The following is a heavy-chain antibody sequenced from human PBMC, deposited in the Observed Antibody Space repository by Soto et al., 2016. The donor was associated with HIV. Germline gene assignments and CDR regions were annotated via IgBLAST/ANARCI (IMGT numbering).Heavy chain of an antibody. Sequence: QVQLQESGPRLVKPSQTLSLTCTVSSKSINSGVHCWSWIRQHPGKGLEWLGYICYSGNTYYNPSLKTRVTISIDTSKNQFSLNLTSVTAADTAVYYCARATSVTTILNYYYMDSGAKGHGHVSS. J-gene: IGHJ6*03. CDR3: ARATSVTTILNYYYMDS. CDR2: ICYSGNT. CDR1: SKSINSGVHC. V-gene: IGHV4-31*03. D-gene: IGHD4-17*01.